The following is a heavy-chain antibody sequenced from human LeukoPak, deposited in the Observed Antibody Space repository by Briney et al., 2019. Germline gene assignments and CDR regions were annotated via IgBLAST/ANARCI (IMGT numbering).Heavy chain of an antibody. CDR1: GYTFTKNG. CDR3: ARHLSGTWAFDL. D-gene: IGHD1-7*01. J-gene: IGHJ3*01. CDR2: ISPYNGHT. Sequence: GASVKVSCKASGYTFTKNGITWVRQAPGQGLEWMGWISPYNGHTNYVQTIQGRVTMTTDTSTSTAYMELRGLRSDDTAVYYCARHLSGTWAFDLWGQGTMVTVSS. V-gene: IGHV1-18*01.